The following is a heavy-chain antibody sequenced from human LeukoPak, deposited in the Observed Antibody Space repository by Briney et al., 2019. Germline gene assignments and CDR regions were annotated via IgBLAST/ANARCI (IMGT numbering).Heavy chain of an antibody. CDR2: INPSGGST. CDR1: GYTFTSYY. J-gene: IGHJ6*02. CDR3: ARGTGYFETGMVKYKYYGMDV. D-gene: IGHD5-18*01. Sequence: GASLKVSCKASGYTFTSYYVHWVRQAPGQGLEWRGIINPSGGSTRYGQRFQGRVTMNRDTSTNIVYMELSSLRSEDTAVYYCARGTGYFETGMVKYKYYGMDVWGQGTTVTVSS. V-gene: IGHV1-46*01.